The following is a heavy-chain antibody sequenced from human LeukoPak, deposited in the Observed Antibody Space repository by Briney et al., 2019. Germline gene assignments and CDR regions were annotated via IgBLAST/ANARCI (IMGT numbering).Heavy chain of an antibody. Sequence: GESLRISCEGSGYSFTTYWIGWMRQMPGKGLEWMGIIYPGDSDTTYSPSFQGQVTISADKSISTAYLQWSSLKASDTAMYYCARLVVGSSFDYWGQGTLVTVSS. CDR2: IYPGDSDT. CDR1: GYSFTTYW. V-gene: IGHV5-51*01. CDR3: ARLVVGSSFDY. D-gene: IGHD6-13*01. J-gene: IGHJ4*02.